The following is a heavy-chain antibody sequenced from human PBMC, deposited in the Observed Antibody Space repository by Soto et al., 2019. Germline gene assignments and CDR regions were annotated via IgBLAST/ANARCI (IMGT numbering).Heavy chain of an antibody. J-gene: IGHJ5*02. D-gene: IGHD4-17*01. CDR2: INHSGST. Sequence: SQTLSLTFAVYGGSFSGYYWSWIRQPPGKGLEWIGEINHSGSTNYNPSLKSRVTISVDTSKNQFSLKLSSVTAADTAVYYCARGGRYNWFDPWGQGTLVTV. CDR3: ARGGRYNWFDP. V-gene: IGHV4-34*01. CDR1: GGSFSGYY.